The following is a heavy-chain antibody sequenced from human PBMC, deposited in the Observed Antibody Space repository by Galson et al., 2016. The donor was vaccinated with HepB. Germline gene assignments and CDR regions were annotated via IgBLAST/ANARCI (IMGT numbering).Heavy chain of an antibody. Sequence: SVKVSCKASGGTFSSYAISWVRQAPGQGLEWMGGIIPIFATANYAQKFQGRVTITADESTSTAYMELSSLRSEDTAVYYCARKPCSGGSYQYYFDYWGQGTQVTVSS. V-gene: IGHV1-69*13. D-gene: IGHD2-15*01. CDR2: IIPIFATA. J-gene: IGHJ4*02. CDR1: GGTFSSYA. CDR3: ARKPCSGGSYQYYFDY.